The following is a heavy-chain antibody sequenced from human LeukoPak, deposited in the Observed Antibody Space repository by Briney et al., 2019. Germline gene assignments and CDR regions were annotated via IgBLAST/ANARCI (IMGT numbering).Heavy chain of an antibody. CDR3: ARGAGYCSGGSCPQGY. CDR2: SDSTR. J-gene: IGHJ4*02. V-gene: IGHV3-11*01. Sequence: SDSTRYYADAVKVRFTISRDNAKSSVYLQMDRLKAEDTAVYYCARGAGYCSGGSCPQGYWGQGNLVTVSS. D-gene: IGHD2-15*01.